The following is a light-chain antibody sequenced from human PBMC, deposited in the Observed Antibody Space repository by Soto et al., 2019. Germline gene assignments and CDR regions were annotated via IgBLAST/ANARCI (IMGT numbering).Light chain of an antibody. CDR2: GVT. V-gene: IGLV2-14*01. Sequence: QSALTQPACVSGSPGQSITISCTGTSSDVGGYNYVSWYQQHPGKAPKLMIYGVTNRPSGVSSRFSGSRSGNTASLTISGLQAEDEAEYFCNSYTSSSTFVFGTGTKVTVL. J-gene: IGLJ1*01. CDR1: SSDVGGYNY. CDR3: NSYTSSSTFV.